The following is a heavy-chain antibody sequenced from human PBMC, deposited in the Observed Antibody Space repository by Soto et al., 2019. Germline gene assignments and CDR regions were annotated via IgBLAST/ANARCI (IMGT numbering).Heavy chain of an antibody. CDR2: IIPIFGTA. CDR1: GGTFSSYA. CDR3: ARVVDVRPATYSGMDV. J-gene: IGHJ6*02. D-gene: IGHD2-21*01. V-gene: IGHV1-69*13. Sequence: SVKVSCKASGGTFSSYAISWVRQAPGQGLEWMGGIIPIFGTANYAQKFQGRVTITADESTSTAYMELSSLRSEDTAVYYCARVVDVRPATYSGMDVWGPGTRVTVSS.